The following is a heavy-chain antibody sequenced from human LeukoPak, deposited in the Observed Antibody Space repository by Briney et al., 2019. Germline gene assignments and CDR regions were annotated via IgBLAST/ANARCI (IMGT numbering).Heavy chain of an antibody. CDR3: ARDTY. J-gene: IGHJ4*02. Sequence: GGSLRLSCAASGFTVRSNFMTWVRQAPGKGLEWVSLIYSGDSTYYAGSVKGRFTISRDNSGNTLYLQLNSLRAEDTAVYYCARDTYWGQGTLVTVSS. CDR2: IYSGDST. V-gene: IGHV3-66*01. CDR1: GFTVRSNF.